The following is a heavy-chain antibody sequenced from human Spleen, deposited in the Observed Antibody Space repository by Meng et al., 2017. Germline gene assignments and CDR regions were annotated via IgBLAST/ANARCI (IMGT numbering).Heavy chain of an antibody. CDR3: ARDEDISAAGKLFGDY. D-gene: IGHD6-25*01. Sequence: ASVKVSCKPSGYNFPDYYIHWVRRAPGQGLEWMGRINPKSGDTHYAQKFQVRVTMTGDTSISTAYMELSGLRSDDTAMYYRARDEDISAAGKLFGDYWGQGTLVTVSS. V-gene: IGHV1-2*06. J-gene: IGHJ4*02. CDR1: GYNFPDYY. CDR2: INPKSGDT.